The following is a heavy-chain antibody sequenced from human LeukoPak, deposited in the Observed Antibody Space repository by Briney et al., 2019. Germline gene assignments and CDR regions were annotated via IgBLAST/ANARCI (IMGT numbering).Heavy chain of an antibody. Sequence: GGSLRLSCAASGFTVSSNFMYWVRQAPGKGLEWVSVIHSDGNTLYADSVEGRFTISRDNFKNTVYLQMSSLRAEDTAVYYCAREDNRGVYDDGFDIWGQGTMVTVSS. V-gene: IGHV3-53*01. CDR3: AREDNRGVYDDGFDI. CDR1: GFTVSSNF. CDR2: IHSDGNT. D-gene: IGHD5/OR15-5a*01. J-gene: IGHJ3*02.